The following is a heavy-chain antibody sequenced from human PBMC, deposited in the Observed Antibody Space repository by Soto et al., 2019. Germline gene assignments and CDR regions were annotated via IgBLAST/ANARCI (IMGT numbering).Heavy chain of an antibody. D-gene: IGHD3-10*01. CDR1: GGSISSSSYY. CDR2: IYYSGST. V-gene: IGHV4-39*01. J-gene: IGHJ4*02. Sequence: QLQLQESGPGLVKPSETLSLTCTVSGGSISSSSYYWGWIRQPPGKGLEWIGSIYYSGSTYYNPYLKSRVTISVDTSKNQFSLKLSSVTAADTAVYYCASGELLWVGYFYYWGQGTLVTVSS. CDR3: ASGELLWVGYFYY.